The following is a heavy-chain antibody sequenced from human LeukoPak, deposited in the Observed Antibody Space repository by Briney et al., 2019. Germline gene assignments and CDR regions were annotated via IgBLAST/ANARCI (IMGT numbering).Heavy chain of an antibody. CDR3: IAGLVTGRLDY. CDR2: IYTSGST. CDR1: GGSISSYY. D-gene: IGHD6-19*01. J-gene: IGHJ4*02. V-gene: IGHV4-4*09. Sequence: SETLSLTCTVSGGSISSYYWSWIRQPPGKGLEWIGYIYTSGSTNYNPSLKSRVTISVDTSKNQFSLKLSSVTAADTAVYYCIAGLVTGRLDYWGQGTLVTVSS.